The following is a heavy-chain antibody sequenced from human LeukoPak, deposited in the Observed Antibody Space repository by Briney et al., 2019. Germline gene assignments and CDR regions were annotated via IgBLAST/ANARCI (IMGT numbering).Heavy chain of an antibody. Sequence: GGSPRLSCAASGFTFSSYGIHWVRQAPGKGLEWVAVISYDGRNTYFVDSVKGRFTISRDNSKNMVYLQMNSLRTEDTGVYFCAKVPDVRTVSAFDYWGQGTLVTVSS. J-gene: IGHJ4*02. CDR2: ISYDGRNT. D-gene: IGHD5/OR15-5a*01. V-gene: IGHV3-30*18. CDR3: AKVPDVRTVSAFDY. CDR1: GFTFSSYG.